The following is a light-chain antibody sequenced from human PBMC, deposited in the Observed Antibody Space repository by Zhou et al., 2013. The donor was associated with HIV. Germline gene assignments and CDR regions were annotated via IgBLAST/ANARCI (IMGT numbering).Light chain of an antibody. CDR3: QQSSNTPYT. J-gene: IGKJ2*01. Sequence: DIQMTQSPSSLSASVGDRVTITCRADQSITNLLNWYQQRPGKAPQLLIFSASTLQSGVPSRFSGSGSGTDFTLTISSLQPEDFAVYFCQQSSNTPYTFGPGTKLEI. V-gene: IGKV1-39*01. CDR2: SAS. CDR1: QSITNL.